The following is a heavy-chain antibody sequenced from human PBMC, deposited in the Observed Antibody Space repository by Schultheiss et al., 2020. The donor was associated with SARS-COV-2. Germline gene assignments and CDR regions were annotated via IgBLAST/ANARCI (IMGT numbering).Heavy chain of an antibody. CDR2: IYYSGST. D-gene: IGHD3-10*01. CDR3: ARGPPSRLGNWFDP. CDR1: GGSISSGGYY. V-gene: IGHV4-61*08. Sequence: SETLSLTCTVSGGSISSGGYYWSWIRQPPGKGLEWIGYIYYSGSTNYNPSLKSRVTISVDTSKNQFSLKLSSVTAADTAVYYCARGPPSRLGNWFDPWGQGTLVTVSS. J-gene: IGHJ5*02.